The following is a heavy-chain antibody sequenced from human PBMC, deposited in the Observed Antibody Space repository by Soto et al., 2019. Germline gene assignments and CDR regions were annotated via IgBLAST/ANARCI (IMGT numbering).Heavy chain of an antibody. V-gene: IGHV1-69*08. Sequence: QVQLEQSGAEVKKPGSSVRVSCKASGGPFSNDIITWVRQAPGQGLEWMGRIIPLLTTSTYAQKFQGRLTIPADRSTGTAYMDRKNMTSADTAVYYCARDSPIGSTFRGYDAIDYWGQGTRITVSS. J-gene: IGHJ4*02. CDR3: ARDSPIGSTFRGYDAIDY. D-gene: IGHD5-12*01. CDR1: GGPFSNDI. CDR2: IIPLLTTS.